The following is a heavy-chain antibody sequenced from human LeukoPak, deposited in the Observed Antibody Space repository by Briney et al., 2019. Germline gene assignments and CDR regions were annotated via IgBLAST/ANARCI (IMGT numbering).Heavy chain of an antibody. CDR2: IRYDGSNK. D-gene: IGHD6-19*01. J-gene: IGHJ4*02. CDR3: AKEGTGYSSGWSHFDY. CDR1: GFTLSSYG. Sequence: PGGSLRLSCAASGFTLSSYGMHWVRQAPGKGLEWVACIRYDGSNKDYADSVKGRFTISRDNSKNTLYLQMNSLRAEDTAVYYCAKEGTGYSSGWSHFDYWGQGDLVTVSS. V-gene: IGHV3-30*02.